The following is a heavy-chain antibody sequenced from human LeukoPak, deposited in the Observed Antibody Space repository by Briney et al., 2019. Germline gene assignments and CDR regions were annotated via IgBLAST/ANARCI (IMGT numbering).Heavy chain of an antibody. CDR2: IKKDGSEK. D-gene: IGHD3-10*01. CDR3: ARDLRPIYQQMVRGPGAFDI. CDR1: GFTFSSYW. J-gene: IGHJ3*02. V-gene: IGHV3-7*03. Sequence: GGSLRLSCAASGFTFSSYWMSWVRQAPGKGLEWVANIKKDGSEKYYVDSVKGRFTISRDNAKTSLYLQMNSLRAEDTAVYYCARDLRPIYQQMVRGPGAFDIWGQGTMVTVSS.